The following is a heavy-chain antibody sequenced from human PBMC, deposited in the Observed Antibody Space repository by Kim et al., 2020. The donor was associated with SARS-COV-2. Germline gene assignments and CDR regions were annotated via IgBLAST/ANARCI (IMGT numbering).Heavy chain of an antibody. D-gene: IGHD5-12*01. J-gene: IGHJ5*02. CDR3: ARDSDGYNYRSWFDP. Sequence: PTLQRRVTLSVDTSKNQFSLKLGSVTAADTAVYYCARDSDGYNYRSWFDPWGQGTLVTVSS. V-gene: IGHV4-59*01.